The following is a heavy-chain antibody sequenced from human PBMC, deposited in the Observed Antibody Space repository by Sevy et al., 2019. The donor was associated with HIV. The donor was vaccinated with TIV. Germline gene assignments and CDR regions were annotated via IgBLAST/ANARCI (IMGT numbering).Heavy chain of an antibody. Sequence: GGSLRLSCAASGFTFSNAWMSWVRQAPGKGLEWVGRIKSKTDGGTTDYAAPVKGRFTISRDDSKNTLYLQMNSLKTEDTAVYYCTTDLNCSSTSCYYFGYYYGMDVWGQGTTLTVSS. CDR1: GFTFSNAW. CDR3: TTDLNCSSTSCYYFGYYYGMDV. J-gene: IGHJ6*02. CDR2: IKSKTDGGTT. D-gene: IGHD2-2*01. V-gene: IGHV3-15*01.